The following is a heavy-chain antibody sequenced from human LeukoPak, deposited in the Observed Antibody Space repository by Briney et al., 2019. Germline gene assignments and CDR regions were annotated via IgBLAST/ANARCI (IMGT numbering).Heavy chain of an antibody. V-gene: IGHV4-59*01. D-gene: IGHD6-13*01. CDR1: GVSISSFY. CDR2: VYHTGTT. CDR3: AKISSSWGVDYYDMDV. Sequence: ASETLSLTCTVSGVSISSFYWSWIRQPPRKGLQWIGYVYHTGTTKNNPSLKTRVTISVDTSKNKFSLRLSSVTAADTAVYYCAKISSSWGVDYYDMDVWGQGSTVTVYS. J-gene: IGHJ6*02.